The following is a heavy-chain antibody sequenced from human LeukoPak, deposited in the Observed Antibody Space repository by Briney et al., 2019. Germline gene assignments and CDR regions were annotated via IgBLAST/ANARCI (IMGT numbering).Heavy chain of an antibody. Sequence: SGTLSLTCAVSGGSISSSNWWSWVRQPPGKGLEWIGVIYHSGSTNYNPSPKSRVTISVDKFKNQFSLNKSSVTAADTAVYYCARLVGSNWYHEVLLARDSWGQGTLVTVSS. V-gene: IGHV4-4*02. CDR1: GGSISSSNW. CDR2: IYHSGST. CDR3: ARLVGSNWYHEVLLARDS. D-gene: IGHD6-13*01. J-gene: IGHJ4*02.